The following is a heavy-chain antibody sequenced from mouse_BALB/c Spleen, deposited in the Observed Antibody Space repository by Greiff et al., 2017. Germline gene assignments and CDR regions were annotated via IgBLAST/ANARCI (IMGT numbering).Heavy chain of an antibody. D-gene: IGHD2-4*01. CDR2: IYPGNSDT. Sequence: VQLQQSGTVLARPGASVKMSCKASGYTFTSYWMHWVKQRPGQGLEWIGAIYPGNSDTSYNQKFKGKAKLTAVTSTSTAYMELSSLTNEDSAVYYCTNTMITTGFAYWGQGTLVTVSA. CDR3: TNTMITTGFAY. V-gene: IGHV1-5*01. CDR1: GYTFTSYW. J-gene: IGHJ3*01.